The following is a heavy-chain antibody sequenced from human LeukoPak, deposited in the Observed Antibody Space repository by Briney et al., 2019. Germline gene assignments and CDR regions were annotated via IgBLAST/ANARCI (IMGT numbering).Heavy chain of an antibody. CDR3: ARDLKYDFWSGPPYYYMDV. V-gene: IGHV4-39*02. D-gene: IGHD3-3*01. CDR2: IYYSGST. J-gene: IGHJ6*03. CDR1: GGSISSSSYY. Sequence: SETLSLTCTVSGGSISSSSYYWGWIRQPPGKGLEWIGSIYYSGSTYYDPSLKSRVTISVDTSKNQFSLKLSSVTAADTAVYYCARDLKYDFWSGPPYYYMDVWGKGTTVTVSS.